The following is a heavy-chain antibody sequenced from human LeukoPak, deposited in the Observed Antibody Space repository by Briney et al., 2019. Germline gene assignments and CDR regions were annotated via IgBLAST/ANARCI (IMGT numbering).Heavy chain of an antibody. D-gene: IGHD3-22*01. J-gene: IGHJ4*02. V-gene: IGHV4-31*03. CDR2: IYSGGNT. Sequence: SQTLSLTCTVSGGYVNSGGYYWTWIRQHPGKGLEWIGYIYSGGNTYYSPSLRNRLTISADTSKSQFSLNLSSVTAADTAVYYCARRANYYYDNSGYPHIDYWGQGTLVTVSS. CDR1: GGYVNSGGYY. CDR3: ARRANYYYDNSGYPHIDY.